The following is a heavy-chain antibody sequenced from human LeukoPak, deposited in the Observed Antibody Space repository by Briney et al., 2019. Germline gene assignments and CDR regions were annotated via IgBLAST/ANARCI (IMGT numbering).Heavy chain of an antibody. CDR1: GFTFSTHS. J-gene: IGHJ4*02. CDR3: ARVPGGLEWADFDY. Sequence: EGSLRLSCAASGFTFSTHSMNWVRQAPGKGLEWVSCISSSSSDIYYADSVKGRFTISRDNAKNSLYLQMSSLRAEDTAVYYCARVPGGLEWADFDYWGQGTLVTVSS. D-gene: IGHD3-3*01. CDR2: ISSSSSDI. V-gene: IGHV3-21*01.